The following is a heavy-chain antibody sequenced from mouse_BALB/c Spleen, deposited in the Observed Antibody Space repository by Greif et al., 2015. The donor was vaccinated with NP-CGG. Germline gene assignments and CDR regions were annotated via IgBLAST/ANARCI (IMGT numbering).Heavy chain of an antibody. CDR1: GFNIKDTY. D-gene: IGHD2-3*01. J-gene: IGHJ3*01. CDR2: IDPANGNT. Sequence: EVKLVESGAELVKPGASVKLSCTASGFNIKDTYMHWVKQRPEQGLEWIGRIDPANGNTKYDPKFQGKATITADTSSNTAYLQLSSLTSEDTAVYYCASYDGYPWFAYWGQGTLVTVSA. CDR3: ASYDGYPWFAY. V-gene: IGHV14-3*02.